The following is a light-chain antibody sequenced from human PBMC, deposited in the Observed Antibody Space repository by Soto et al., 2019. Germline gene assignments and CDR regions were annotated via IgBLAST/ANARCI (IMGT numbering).Light chain of an antibody. CDR2: VTS. V-gene: IGKV1-39*01. J-gene: IGKJ1*01. Sequence: DIQMTQSPSSLSASVGDRVSVTCRISQNITKFLNWYQEKPGKAPKVLIYVTSNLENGVPSRFSGSGSGTHFTLSISSLQPEDFAAYYCQQTFSAPGTFGPGTRVEVK. CDR3: QQTFSAPGT. CDR1: QNITKF.